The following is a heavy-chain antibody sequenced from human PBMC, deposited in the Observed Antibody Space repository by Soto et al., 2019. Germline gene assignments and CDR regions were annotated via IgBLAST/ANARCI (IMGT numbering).Heavy chain of an antibody. CDR1: GFTFSSFS. CDR2: ISGLGGSI. Sequence: EVQLLESGGGLVQPGGSLRLSCAASGFTFSSFSLSWVRQAPGKGLEWVSGISGLGGSIYYADSVKGRFTISRDNSKNTLYLHMNSLRAEDTAVYYCSKSNGDTWERYFFDFWGQGPLVTVSS. J-gene: IGHJ4*02. V-gene: IGHV3-23*01. CDR3: SKSNGDTWERYFFDF. D-gene: IGHD1-26*01.